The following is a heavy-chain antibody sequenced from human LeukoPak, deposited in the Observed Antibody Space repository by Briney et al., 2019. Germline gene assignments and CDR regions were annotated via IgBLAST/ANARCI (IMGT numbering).Heavy chain of an antibody. CDR3: ARSPRAAAAEDFDY. CDR2: INPNSGGT. CDR1: GYTFTGYY. V-gene: IGHV1-2*04. Sequence: GASVKVSCKASGYTFTGYYMHWVRQAPGQGLEWMGWINPNSGGTNYAQKFQGWVTMTRDTSISTAYMELSRLRSDDTAVYYCARSPRAAAAEDFDYWGQGTLVTVSS. D-gene: IGHD6-13*01. J-gene: IGHJ4*02.